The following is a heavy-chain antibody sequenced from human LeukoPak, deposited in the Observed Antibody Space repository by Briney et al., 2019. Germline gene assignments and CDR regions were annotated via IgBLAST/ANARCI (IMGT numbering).Heavy chain of an antibody. CDR2: IYYSGST. Sequence: RTSETLSLTCTVSGGSISSSYYCWGWIRQPPGKGLEWIGSIYYSGSTYYNPSLKSRLTISVDTSNNQFSLKLSSVTAADTAVYYCARDFPFWSGYSDYWGQGTLVTVSS. CDR1: GGSISSSYYC. CDR3: ARDFPFWSGYSDY. V-gene: IGHV4-39*02. J-gene: IGHJ4*02. D-gene: IGHD3-3*01.